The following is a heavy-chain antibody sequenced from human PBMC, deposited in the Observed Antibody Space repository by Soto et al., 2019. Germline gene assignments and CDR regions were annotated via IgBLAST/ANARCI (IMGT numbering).Heavy chain of an antibody. D-gene: IGHD6-13*01. V-gene: IGHV3-64*02. CDR3: ARAPRSSSWYFDY. Sequence: GGSLRLSCAASGFTFSSYAMHWVRQAPGKGLEYVSAISSNGGSTYYADSVKGRFTISRDNSKNTLYLQMGSLRAEDMAVYYCARAPRSSSWYFDYWGQGTLVTVSS. CDR2: ISSNGGST. J-gene: IGHJ4*02. CDR1: GFTFSSYA.